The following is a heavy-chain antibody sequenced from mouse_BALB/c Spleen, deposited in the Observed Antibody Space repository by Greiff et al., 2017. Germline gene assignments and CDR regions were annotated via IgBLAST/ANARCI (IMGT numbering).Heavy chain of an antibody. V-gene: IGHV1-62-2*01. Sequence: QVQLQQSGAELVKPGASVKLSCKASGYTFTEYIIHWVKQRSGQGLEWIGWFYPGSGSIKYNEKFKDKATLTADKSSSTVYMELSRLTSEDSAVYFCARHEKAYYGNSYYAMDYWGQGTSVTVSS. J-gene: IGHJ4*01. CDR2: FYPGSGSI. CDR3: ARHEKAYYGNSYYAMDY. CDR1: GYTFTEYI. D-gene: IGHD2-10*01.